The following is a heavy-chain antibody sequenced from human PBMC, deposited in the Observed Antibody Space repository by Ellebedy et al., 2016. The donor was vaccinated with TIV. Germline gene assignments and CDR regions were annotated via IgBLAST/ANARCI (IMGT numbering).Heavy chain of an antibody. J-gene: IGHJ6*02. D-gene: IGHD4-17*01. CDR1: GGTFSSYA. CDR2: IIPIFGTA. V-gene: IGHV1-69*13. Sequence: SVKVSCXASGGTFSSYAISWVRQAPGQGLEWMGGIIPIFGTANYAQKFQGRVTITADESTSTAYMELSSLRSEDTAVYYGARTVTMYYGMDVWGQGTTVTVSS. CDR3: ARTVTMYYGMDV.